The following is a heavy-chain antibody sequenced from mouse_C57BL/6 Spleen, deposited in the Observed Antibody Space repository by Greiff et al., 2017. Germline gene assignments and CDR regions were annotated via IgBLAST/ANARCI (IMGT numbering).Heavy chain of an antibody. V-gene: IGHV6-6*01. CDR2: IRNKANNHAT. J-gene: IGHJ1*03. D-gene: IGHD2-2*01. Sequence: EVMLVESGGGLVQPGGSMKLSCAASGFTFSDAWMDWVRQSPEKGLEWVAEIRNKANNHATYYAESVKGRFTISRDDSKSSVYLQMNSLRAEDTGIYYCRWLRRYWYFDVWGTGTTVTVSS. CDR3: RWLRRYWYFDV. CDR1: GFTFSDAW.